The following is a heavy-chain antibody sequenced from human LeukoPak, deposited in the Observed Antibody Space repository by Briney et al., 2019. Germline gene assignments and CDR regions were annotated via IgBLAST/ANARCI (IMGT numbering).Heavy chain of an antibody. D-gene: IGHD2-15*01. J-gene: IGHJ4*02. V-gene: IGHV4-59*01. CDR3: ARDGQDRSFDY. Sequence: SETLSLTCTVSGGSISSYYWSWIRQPPGKGLEWIGYIYYSGSTNYNPSLKSRVTISVDTSKNQFSLKLSSVTAADTAVYYCARDGQDRSFDYWGQGTLVTVSS. CDR1: GGSISSYY. CDR2: IYYSGST.